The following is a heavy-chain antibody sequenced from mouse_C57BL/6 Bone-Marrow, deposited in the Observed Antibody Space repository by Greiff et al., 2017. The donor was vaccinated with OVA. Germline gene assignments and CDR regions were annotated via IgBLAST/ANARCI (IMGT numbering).Heavy chain of an antibody. D-gene: IGHD2-5*01. V-gene: IGHV1-15*01. CDR3: TRGYSNYYAMDY. CDR1: VYTFTDYE. Sequence: QVQLQQSGAELVRPGASVTLSCKASVYTFTDYEMHWVKQTPVHGLEWIGAIAPDTGGTSYNQKFKGKAILTAAKPSSTAYMRLRSLTSEDSAVYYCTRGYSNYYAMDYWGQGTSVTVSS. CDR2: IAPDTGGT. J-gene: IGHJ4*01.